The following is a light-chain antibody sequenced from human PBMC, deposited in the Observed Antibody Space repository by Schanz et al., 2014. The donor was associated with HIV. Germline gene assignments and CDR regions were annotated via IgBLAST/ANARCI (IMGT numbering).Light chain of an antibody. CDR1: GSDIDAYKY. V-gene: IGLV2-14*03. CDR2: DAI. CDR3: CSYAGSSTLVV. J-gene: IGLJ2*01. Sequence: QSALTQPASVSGSPGQSITISCAETGSDIDAYKYVSWYQQHPGKAPRLLIYDAINRPPGVSDRFSGSRSGDMASLIISGLQPDDEADYYCCSYAGSSTLVVFGGGTKVTVL.